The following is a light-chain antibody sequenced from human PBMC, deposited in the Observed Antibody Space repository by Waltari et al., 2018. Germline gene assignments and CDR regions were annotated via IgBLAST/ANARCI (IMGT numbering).Light chain of an antibody. V-gene: IGKV4-1*01. Sequence: DIEMTQSPDSLAVSLGERATINCKSSQSVLYSSNNKNYLAWYQQKPGQPPKLLISWASTRDSGVPARFSGSGSATDFTLTISTLQAEDVAVYYCQQFFAKPLTFGGGTKVEIK. CDR1: QSVLYSSNNKNY. CDR3: QQFFAKPLT. CDR2: WAS. J-gene: IGKJ4*01.